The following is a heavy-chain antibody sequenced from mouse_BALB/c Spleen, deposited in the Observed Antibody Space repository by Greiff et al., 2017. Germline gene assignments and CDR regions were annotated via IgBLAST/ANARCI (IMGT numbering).Heavy chain of an antibody. CDR2: IYPGDGDT. D-gene: IGHD2-10*02. CDR1: GYTFTSYW. V-gene: IGHV1-87*01. J-gene: IGHJ4*01. CDR3: ATYGNYDYAMDY. Sequence: VQLQQSGAELARPGASVKLSCKASGYTFTSYWMQWVKQRPGQGLEWIGAIYPGDGDTRYTQKFKGKATLTADKSSSTAYMQLSSLASEDSAVYYCATYGNYDYAMDYWGQGTSVTVSS.